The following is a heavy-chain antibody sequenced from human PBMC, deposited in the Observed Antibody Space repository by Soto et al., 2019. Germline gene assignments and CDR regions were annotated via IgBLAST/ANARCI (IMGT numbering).Heavy chain of an antibody. V-gene: IGHV4-4*07. CDR3: VRHRTTSDWFDP. J-gene: IGHJ5*02. D-gene: IGHD1-26*01. CDR2: IYTSGST. Sequence: PSETLSLTCTVSGGSISGYYWSWIRQPAGKGLEWIGHIYTSGSTNYNPSLKSRVTMSVDTTKNQFSLKLSSVTAADTAVYYCVRHRTTSDWFDPWGQGTLVTVSS. CDR1: GGSISGYY.